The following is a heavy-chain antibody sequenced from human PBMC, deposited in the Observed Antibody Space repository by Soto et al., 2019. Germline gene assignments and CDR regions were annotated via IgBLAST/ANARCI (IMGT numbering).Heavy chain of an antibody. J-gene: IGHJ5*02. CDR1: GGSFSGYY. D-gene: IGHD2-2*01. Sequence: QVQLQQWGAGLLKPSETLSLTCAVYGGSFSGYYWSWIRQPPGKGLEWIGKINHSGSTNYNPSLKSRVTISVDTSKNQFSLKLSSVTAADTAVYYCARLKGYCSSTSCYSFWFDPWGQGTLVTVSS. V-gene: IGHV4-34*01. CDR3: ARLKGYCSSTSCYSFWFDP. CDR2: INHSGST.